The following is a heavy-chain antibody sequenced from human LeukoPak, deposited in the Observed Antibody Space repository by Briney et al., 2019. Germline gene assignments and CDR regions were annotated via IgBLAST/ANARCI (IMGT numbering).Heavy chain of an antibody. CDR3: ARALIGDYNNSVLFDY. D-gene: IGHD4-17*01. CDR2: IWYDGSNK. CDR1: GFTLSSYG. J-gene: IGHJ4*02. V-gene: IGHV3-33*01. Sequence: GRSLRLSCAASGFTLSSYGMHWVRQAPGKGLEWVAVIWYDGSNKYYADSVKGRFTISRDNSKNTLYLQMNSLRAEDTAVYYCARALIGDYNNSVLFDYWAREPWSPSPQ.